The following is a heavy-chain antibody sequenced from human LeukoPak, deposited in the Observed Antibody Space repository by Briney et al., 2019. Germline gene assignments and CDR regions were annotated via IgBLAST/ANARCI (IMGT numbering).Heavy chain of an antibody. V-gene: IGHV4-4*02. J-gene: IGHJ4*02. CDR2: IYHSGST. CDR1: GGSISSSNW. D-gene: IGHD4-17*01. Sequence: SETLSLTCAVSGGSISSSNWWSWVRQPPGKGLEWIGEIYHSGSTNYNPSLKSRVTISVDTSKNQFSLKLSSVTAADTAVYYCARVPLNYGDYPFDYWGQGTLVTVSS. CDR3: ARVPLNYGDYPFDY.